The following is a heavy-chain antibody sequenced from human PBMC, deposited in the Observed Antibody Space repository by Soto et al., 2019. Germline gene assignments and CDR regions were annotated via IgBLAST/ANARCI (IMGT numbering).Heavy chain of an antibody. V-gene: IGHV4-59*01. CDR2: ISYTRSA. D-gene: IGHD4-17*01. CDR3: STGTYGDYYYGMGV. Sequence: PSETLSLTCTVSAGSINYSYWTWIRQPPRKGLERNGYISYTRSANYNASLKSPLTISLDTSKNQFSLKRSSVTAAYTALYYCSTGTYGDYYYGMGVW. J-gene: IGHJ6*01. CDR1: AGSINYSY.